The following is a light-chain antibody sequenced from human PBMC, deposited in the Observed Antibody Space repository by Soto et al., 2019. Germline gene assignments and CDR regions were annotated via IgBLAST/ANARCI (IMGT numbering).Light chain of an antibody. CDR2: DVS. CDR3: SSYTTSNTRQIV. CDR1: SSDVGGYNY. Sequence: QSVLTRAASGSGAPGQSIPISYTGTSSDVGGYNYVSWYQHHPGKAPKLMIFDVSNRPSGVSNRFSGSKSGNTASLTISGLQPEDEADYYCSSYTTSNTRQIVFGTGTKVTVL. V-gene: IGLV2-14*03. J-gene: IGLJ1*01.